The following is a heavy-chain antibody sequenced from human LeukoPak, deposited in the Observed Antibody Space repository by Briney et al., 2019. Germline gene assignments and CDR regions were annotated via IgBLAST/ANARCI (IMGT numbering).Heavy chain of an antibody. CDR1: GGTSNSHA. D-gene: IGHD3-22*01. Sequence: GSSVKVSCKASGGTSNSHAISWVRQAPGQGLEWMGRILPNLGTTNRAQNFQDRVTLTADKSTNTAYMELTSLTSDDTAVYYCATTNDGGGYQWGDFFDFWGQGTLVTVSS. V-gene: IGHV1-69*04. J-gene: IGHJ4*02. CDR3: ATTNDGGGYQWGDFFDF. CDR2: ILPNLGTT.